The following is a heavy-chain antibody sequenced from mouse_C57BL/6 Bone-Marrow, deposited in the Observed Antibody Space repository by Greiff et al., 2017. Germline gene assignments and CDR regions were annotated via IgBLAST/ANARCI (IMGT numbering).Heavy chain of an antibody. V-gene: IGHV1-81*01. CDR2: IYPRSGNT. CDR1: GYTFTSYG. Sequence: VQLKESGAELARPGASVKLSCKASGYTFTSYGISWVKQRTGQGLEWIGEIYPRSGNTYYNEKFKGKATLTADKSSSTAYMELRSLTSEDSAVYFCARTLPRHFYGSSWFAYWGRGTLVTVSA. J-gene: IGHJ3*01. D-gene: IGHD1-1*01. CDR3: ARTLPRHFYGSSWFAY.